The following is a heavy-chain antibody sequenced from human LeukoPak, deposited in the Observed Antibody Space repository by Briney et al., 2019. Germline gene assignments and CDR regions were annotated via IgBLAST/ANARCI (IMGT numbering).Heavy chain of an antibody. CDR3: ARFSSWYSAFDI. J-gene: IGHJ3*02. CDR2: INHSGST. D-gene: IGHD6-13*01. Sequence: PSETLSLTCAVYGGSFSGYYWSWIRQPPGKGLEWIGEINHSGSTNYNPSLKSRVTISVDTSKNQFSLKLSSVTAADTAVYYCARFSSWYSAFDIWGQGTMDSVSS. CDR1: GGSFSGYY. V-gene: IGHV4-34*01.